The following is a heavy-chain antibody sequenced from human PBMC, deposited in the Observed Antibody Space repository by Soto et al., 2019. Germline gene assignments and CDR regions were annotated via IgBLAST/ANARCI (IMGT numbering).Heavy chain of an antibody. CDR2: IILPFGTP. Sequence: ASVKVSCKASGTTFSNFAIGWVRQAPGQGLEWMGGIILPFGTPNYSQKFQGRVTISADESMTTAYMELRGLRSEDTAVYYCVRGPDYEGYFDYWGQGTLVTVAS. CDR3: VRGPDYEGYFDY. V-gene: IGHV1-69*13. CDR1: GTTFSNFA. J-gene: IGHJ4*02. D-gene: IGHD4-17*01.